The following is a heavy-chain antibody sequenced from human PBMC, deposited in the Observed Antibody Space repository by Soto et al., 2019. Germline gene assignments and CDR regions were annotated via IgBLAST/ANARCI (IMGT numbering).Heavy chain of an antibody. CDR2: IYYSGST. CDR3: ARDLFLEYGSGSYYYGMDV. D-gene: IGHD3-10*01. J-gene: IGHJ6*02. CDR1: GGSISSYY. Sequence: PSETLSLTCTVSGGSISSYYWSWIRQPPGKGLEWIGYIYYSGSTNYNPSLKSRVTISVDTSKSQFALNLSSVTAADTAVYYCARDLFLEYGSGSYYYGMDVWGQGTTVTVSS. V-gene: IGHV4-59*01.